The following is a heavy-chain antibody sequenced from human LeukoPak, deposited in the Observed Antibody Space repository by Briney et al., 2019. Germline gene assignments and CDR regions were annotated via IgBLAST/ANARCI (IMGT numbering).Heavy chain of an antibody. Sequence: NPSETLSLTCAVYGGSFSGYYWSWIRQPPGKGLEWIGEINHSGSTNYNPSLKSRVTISVDTSKNQFSLKLSSVTAADTAVYYCARGNYYDSSGYYPNEYYFDYWGQGTLVTVSS. J-gene: IGHJ4*02. CDR3: ARGNYYDSSGYYPNEYYFDY. CDR2: INHSGST. CDR1: GGSFSGYY. D-gene: IGHD3-22*01. V-gene: IGHV4-34*01.